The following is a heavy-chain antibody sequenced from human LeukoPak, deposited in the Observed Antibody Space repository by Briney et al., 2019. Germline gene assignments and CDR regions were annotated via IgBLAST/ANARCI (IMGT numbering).Heavy chain of an antibody. Sequence: PGGSLRLSCTVSGFTVSSNSMSWVRQAPGKGLEWVSFIYSDNTHYSNSVKGRFTISRDNSKNNMYLQMNSLRAEDTAVYYCARRAGAAVADYWGQGTLVTVSS. CDR3: ARRAGAAVADY. D-gene: IGHD6-19*01. V-gene: IGHV3-53*01. CDR1: GFTVSSNS. J-gene: IGHJ4*02. CDR2: IYSDNT.